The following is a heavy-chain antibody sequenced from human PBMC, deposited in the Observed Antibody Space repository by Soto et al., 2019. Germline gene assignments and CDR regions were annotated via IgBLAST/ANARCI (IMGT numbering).Heavy chain of an antibody. D-gene: IGHD1-7*01. CDR3: ARRWNFAGAFYI. CDR1: GYTFTSYW. CDR2: IYPGDSDT. J-gene: IGHJ3*02. V-gene: IGHV5-51*01. Sequence: PGESLKISCKGSGYTFTSYWIAWVRQMPGNGLEWMGIIYPGDSDTRYSPSFQGQVTISADKSISTAYLQWSSLKASDTAMYFCARRWNFAGAFYIWGQGTMVTVSS.